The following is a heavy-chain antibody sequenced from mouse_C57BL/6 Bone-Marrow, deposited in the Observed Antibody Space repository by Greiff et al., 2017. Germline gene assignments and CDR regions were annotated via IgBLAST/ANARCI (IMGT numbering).Heavy chain of an antibody. CDR3: ARGVVARYWYFDV. V-gene: IGHV1-69*01. CDR2: IDPSDSYT. J-gene: IGHJ1*03. CDR1: GYTFTSYW. Sequence: QVQLQQPGAELVMPGASVKLSCKASGYTFTSYWMHWVKQRPGQGLEWIGEIDPSDSYTNYNQKFKGKSTLTVDKSSSTAYMQLSSLTSEDSAVYYCARGVVARYWYFDVWGTGTTVTVSS. D-gene: IGHD1-1*01.